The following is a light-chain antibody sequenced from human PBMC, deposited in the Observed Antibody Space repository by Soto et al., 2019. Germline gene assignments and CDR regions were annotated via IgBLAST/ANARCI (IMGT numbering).Light chain of an antibody. CDR1: QSLLQSDGKTY. V-gene: IGKV2D-29*01. Sequence: DIALTQTPLSQSVTPGQPASISCKSSQSLLQSDGKTYLYWYLQRPGQPPQILSYEGSKRFSGVPDRFSGSGSGTDFTLKISRVEAEDVGVYYCMQSTQLPRTVGPGTKLEIK. CDR2: EGS. J-gene: IGKJ2*01. CDR3: MQSTQLPRT.